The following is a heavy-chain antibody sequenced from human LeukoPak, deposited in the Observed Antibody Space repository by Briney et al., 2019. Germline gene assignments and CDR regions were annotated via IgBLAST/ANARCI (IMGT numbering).Heavy chain of an antibody. Sequence: PSQTLSLTCTVSGGSISSGDYYWSWIRQPPGKGLEWIGYIYYSGSTYYNPSLKSRVTISVDTSKNQFSLKLSSVTAADTAVYYCARDLPADPGAFDIWGQGTMVTVSS. CDR1: GGSISSGDYY. CDR3: ARDLPADPGAFDI. V-gene: IGHV4-30-4*08. D-gene: IGHD2-2*01. J-gene: IGHJ3*02. CDR2: IYYSGST.